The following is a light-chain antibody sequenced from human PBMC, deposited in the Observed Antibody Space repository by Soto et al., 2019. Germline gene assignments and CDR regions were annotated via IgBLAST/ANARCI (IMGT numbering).Light chain of an antibody. CDR1: SSDVGGSNF. CDR2: EVS. CDR3: SSYAGSHAGTNPVV. V-gene: IGLV2-8*01. Sequence: QSVLTQTPSASGSPGQSVTISCTGTSSDVGGSNFVSWYQQYPGKAPKLMIYEVSKRPSGVPDRFSGAKSGNTASLTVSGLQAEDEADYYGSSYAGSHAGTNPVVFGGGTKLTV. J-gene: IGLJ3*02.